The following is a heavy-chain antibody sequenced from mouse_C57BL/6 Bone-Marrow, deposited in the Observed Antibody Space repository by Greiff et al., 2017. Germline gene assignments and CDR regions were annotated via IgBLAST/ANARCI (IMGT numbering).Heavy chain of an antibody. Sequence: VQLQQPGAELVKPGASVKLSCKASGYTFTSYWMQWVKQRPGQGLEWIGEIDPSDSYTNYNQKFKGKATLTVDTASSTAYMQLSSLTSEDSAVYYCARYGSSPLYFDVWGTGTTVTVSS. J-gene: IGHJ1*03. CDR3: ARYGSSPLYFDV. CDR1: GYTFTSYW. V-gene: IGHV1-50*01. D-gene: IGHD1-1*01. CDR2: IDPSDSYT.